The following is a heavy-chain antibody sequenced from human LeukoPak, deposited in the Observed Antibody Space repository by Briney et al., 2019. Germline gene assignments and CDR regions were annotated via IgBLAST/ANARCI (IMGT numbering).Heavy chain of an antibody. Sequence: GGSLRLSCAASGFTFSSYSMNWVRQAPGKGLEWVSSTSSSSSYIYYADSVKGRFTISRGNAKNSLYLQMNSLRAEDTAVYYCARPGYSSYYYYMDVWGKGTTVTVSS. V-gene: IGHV3-21*01. D-gene: IGHD5-18*01. CDR2: TSSSSSYI. CDR3: ARPGYSSYYYYMDV. J-gene: IGHJ6*03. CDR1: GFTFSSYS.